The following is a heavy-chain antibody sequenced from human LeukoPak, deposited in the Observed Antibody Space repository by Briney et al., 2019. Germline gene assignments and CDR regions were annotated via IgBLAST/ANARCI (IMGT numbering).Heavy chain of an antibody. J-gene: IGHJ4*02. CDR3: ARGPNIAVAGTNYFDY. CDR2: INHSGST. V-gene: IGHV4-34*01. CDR1: GGSFSGYY. Sequence: SETLSLTCAVYGGSFSGYYWSWIRQPPGKGLEWIGEINHSGSTNYNPSLKSRVTISVDTSKNQFSLKLSSVTAADTAVYYCARGPNIAVAGTNYFDYWGQGTLATVSS. D-gene: IGHD6-19*01.